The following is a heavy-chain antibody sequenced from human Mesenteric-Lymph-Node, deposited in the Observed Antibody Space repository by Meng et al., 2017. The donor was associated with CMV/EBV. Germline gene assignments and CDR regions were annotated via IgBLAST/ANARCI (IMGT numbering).Heavy chain of an antibody. CDR3: ARQRYSSSQHFDY. V-gene: IGHV4-39*01. J-gene: IGHJ4*02. CDR2: IYYSGST. CDR1: GGSISSSSYY. Sequence: SEPLSLTCTVSGGSISSSSYYWGWIRQPPGKGLEWIGSIYYSGSTYYNPSLKSRVTISVDTSKNQFSLKLSSVTAADTAVYYCARQRYSSSQHFDYWGQGTLVTVSS. D-gene: IGHD6-6*01.